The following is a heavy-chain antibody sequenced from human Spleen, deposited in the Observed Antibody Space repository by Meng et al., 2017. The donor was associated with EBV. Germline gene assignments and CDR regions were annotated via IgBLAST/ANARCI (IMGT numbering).Heavy chain of an antibody. J-gene: IGHJ4*02. CDR3: ARSRATATMDGYAH. CDR1: GYTFANFD. V-gene: IGHV1-8*01. CDR2: MNPNTGKT. D-gene: IGHD4-17*01. Sequence: QVQLVQSGAEVKQPGASLTVSCXTSGYTFANFDITWVRQATGQGLEWMGWMNPNTGKTSYTQKFQGRVAMTGDTSINTAYLELSTLTSDDTAVYYCARSRATATMDGYAHWGQGTLVTVSS.